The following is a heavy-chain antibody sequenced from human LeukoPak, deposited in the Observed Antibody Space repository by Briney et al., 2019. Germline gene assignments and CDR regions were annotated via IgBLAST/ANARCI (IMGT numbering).Heavy chain of an antibody. V-gene: IGHV3-23*01. D-gene: IGHD6-19*01. Sequence: GGSLRLSCAASGFTFSSHAMKWVRQARGKGLEWVSTISGSGINKYYADSVKGRFTISRDNSKNTLYLQMNSLRAEDTAVYYCASSSGWYGSVYWGQGTLVTVSS. CDR2: ISGSGINK. J-gene: IGHJ4*02. CDR3: ASSSGWYGSVY. CDR1: GFTFSSHA.